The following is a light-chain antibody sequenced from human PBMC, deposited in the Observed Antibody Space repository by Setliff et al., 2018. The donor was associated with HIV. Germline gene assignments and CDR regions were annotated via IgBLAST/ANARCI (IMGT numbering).Light chain of an antibody. J-gene: IGLJ1*01. CDR1: TSDVGNYYY. CDR3: CSYVGSYSHV. V-gene: IGLV2-11*01. Sequence: QSVLTQPRSVSGSPGQTITLSCTGSTSDVGNYYYVSWYQQYPGKAPKLIIFDVSRRPSGVPDRFSGSKSQNTASLTISGLQPEDEADYYCCSYVGSYSHVFGTGTKVTVL. CDR2: DVS.